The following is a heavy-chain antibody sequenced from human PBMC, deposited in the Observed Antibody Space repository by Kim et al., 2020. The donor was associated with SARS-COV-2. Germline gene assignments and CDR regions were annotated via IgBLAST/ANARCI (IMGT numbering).Heavy chain of an antibody. D-gene: IGHD1-7*01. V-gene: IGHV4-31*03. J-gene: IGHJ4*02. CDR2: IYYSGST. CDR3: ARVPSGYITGTSFFDY. CDR1: GGSISSGGYY. Sequence: SETLSLTCTVSGGSISSGGYYWSWIRQHPGKGLEWIGYIYYSGSTYYNPSLKSRVTISVDTSKNQFSLKLSSVTAADTAVYYCARVPSGYITGTSFFDYWGQGTLVTVSS.